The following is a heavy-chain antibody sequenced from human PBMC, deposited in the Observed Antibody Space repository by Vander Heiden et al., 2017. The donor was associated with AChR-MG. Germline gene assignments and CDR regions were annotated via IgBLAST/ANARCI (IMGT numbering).Heavy chain of an antibody. J-gene: IGHJ3*02. V-gene: IGHV4-34*01. CDR3: ARGDVSSGWYAFDI. CDR1: GGSFSGYY. D-gene: IGHD6-19*01. CDR2: INHSGRT. Sequence: QVQLQQWGAGLLKPSETLSLTCAVHGGSFSGYYWSWIRQPPGKGLEWIGEINHSGRTNYNPSLKSRVTISVDTSKNQFSLKLSSVTDADTAVYYCARGDVSSGWYAFDIWGQGTMVTVS.